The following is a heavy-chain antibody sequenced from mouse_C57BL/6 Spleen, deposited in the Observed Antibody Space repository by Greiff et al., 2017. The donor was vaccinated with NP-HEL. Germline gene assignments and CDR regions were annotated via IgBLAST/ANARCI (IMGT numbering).Heavy chain of an antibody. CDR2: IDPSDSYT. CDR1: GFTFTSYW. J-gene: IGHJ2*01. D-gene: IGHD2-3*01. V-gene: IGHV1-69*01. CDR3: ASGNDGVDY. Sequence: QVQLQQPGAELVMPGASVKLSCTASGFTFTSYWMHWVKQRPGQGLEWIGEIDPSDSYTNYIQKFKGKSTLTVDKSSSTAYMQLSSLTSEDSAVYYCASGNDGVDYWGQGTTLTVSS.